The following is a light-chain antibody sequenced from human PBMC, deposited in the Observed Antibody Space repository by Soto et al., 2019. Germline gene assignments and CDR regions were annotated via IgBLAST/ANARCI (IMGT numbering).Light chain of an antibody. CDR1: QSVTTN. CDR2: GAS. V-gene: IGKV3-15*01. CDR3: QQDDKWPWT. J-gene: IGKJ2*02. Sequence: EIVMTQSPATLSVSPGERATLSCRASQSVTTNLAWYQQKPGQAPRPLIYGASARATGIPARFSGSGSGTEFPLTITSLQSEDGVIYYCQQDDKWPWTFGQGTKLDI.